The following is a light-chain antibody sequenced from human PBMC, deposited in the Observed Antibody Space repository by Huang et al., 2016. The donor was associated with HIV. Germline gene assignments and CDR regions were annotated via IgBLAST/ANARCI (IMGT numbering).Light chain of an antibody. J-gene: IGKJ4*01. CDR1: QFINTY. V-gene: IGKV1-39*01. CDR3: QQSYSFLT. Sequence: IQITQSPSSLSASVGDKVTITCRTSQFINTYLNWYQQKPGEAPKVRIHGASNLEGGVPSRFSGTGSGTDFTLTISGLQPEDFATYYCQQSYSFLTFGGGTKVEVK. CDR2: GAS.